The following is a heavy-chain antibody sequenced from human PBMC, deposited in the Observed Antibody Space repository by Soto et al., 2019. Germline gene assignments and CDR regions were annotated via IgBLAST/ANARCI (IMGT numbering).Heavy chain of an antibody. CDR3: AKEGYDSSGYYFYYFDY. Sequence: QVQLVESGGGVVQPGRSLRLSCAASGFTFSSYGMHWGRQAPGKGLEWVAVISYDGSNKYYADSVKGRFTISRDNSKNTLYLQMNSLRAEDTAVYYCAKEGYDSSGYYFYYFDYWGQGTLVTVSS. D-gene: IGHD3-22*01. V-gene: IGHV3-30*18. J-gene: IGHJ4*02. CDR1: GFTFSSYG. CDR2: ISYDGSNK.